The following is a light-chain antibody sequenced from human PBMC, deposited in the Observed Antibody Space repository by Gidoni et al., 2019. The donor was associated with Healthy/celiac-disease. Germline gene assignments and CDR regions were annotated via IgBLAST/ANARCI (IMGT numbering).Light chain of an antibody. CDR2: DPS. CDR3: QQRSNWPETWT. V-gene: IGKV3-11*01. Sequence: EIWFTHYPATLSLSPGERATLSCRASQSVSSYLAWYQQQPGHAPRLLIYDPSNRATAIPARFSGSGSGTDFTLTISSLEPEDFAVYYCQQRSNWPETWTFGQGTKVEIK. CDR1: QSVSSY. J-gene: IGKJ1*01.